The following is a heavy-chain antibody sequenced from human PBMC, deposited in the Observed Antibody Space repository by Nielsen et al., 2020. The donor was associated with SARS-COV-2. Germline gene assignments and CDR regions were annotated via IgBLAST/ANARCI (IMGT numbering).Heavy chain of an antibody. V-gene: IGHV3-23*01. CDR3: AKDSSSSWYKDYFDY. J-gene: IGHJ4*02. CDR2: ISGSGGST. D-gene: IGHD6-13*01. Sequence: GESLKISCTASGFTFGDYAMSWFRQAPGKGLEWVSAISGSGGSTYYADSVKGRFTISRDNSKNTLYLQMNSLRAEDTAVYYCAKDSSSSWYKDYFDYWGQGTLVTVSS. CDR1: GFTFGDYA.